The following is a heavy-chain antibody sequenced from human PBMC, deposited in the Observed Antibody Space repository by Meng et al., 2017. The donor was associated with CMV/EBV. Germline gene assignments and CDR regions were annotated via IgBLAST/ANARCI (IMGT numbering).Heavy chain of an antibody. D-gene: IGHD6-13*01. CDR2: INPNSGGT. V-gene: IGHV1-2*02. Sequence: ASVTVSCKASGYTFTGYYMHWVRQAPGQGLEWMGWINPNSGGTNYAQKFQGRVTMTRDTSISTAYMELSRLRSDDTAVYYCAREPLGSSWSPLHFDYWGQGTLVTVSS. CDR1: GYTFTGYY. CDR3: AREPLGSSWSPLHFDY. J-gene: IGHJ4*02.